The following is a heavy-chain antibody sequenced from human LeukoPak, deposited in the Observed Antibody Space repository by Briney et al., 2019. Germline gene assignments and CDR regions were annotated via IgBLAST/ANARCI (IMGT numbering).Heavy chain of an antibody. D-gene: IGHD3-16*01. CDR2: ISGSGGST. J-gene: IGHJ5*02. CDR1: GFTFSSYG. CDR3: AKTYYDYARFDP. V-gene: IGHV3-23*01. Sequence: HPGGTLRLSCAASGFTFSSYGMSWVRQAPGKGLEWVSAISGSGGSTYYADSVKGRFTISRDNSKNTLYLQMNSLRAEDTAVYYCAKTYYDYARFDPWGQGTLVTVSS.